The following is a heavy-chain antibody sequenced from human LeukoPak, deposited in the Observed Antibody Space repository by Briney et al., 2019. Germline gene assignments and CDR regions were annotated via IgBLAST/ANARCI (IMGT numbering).Heavy chain of an antibody. CDR3: ARDRAPPTSWYFDL. CDR1: GFTFSNYG. CDR2: IGGSGGFTT. D-gene: IGHD3-10*01. Sequence: GGSLRLSCEASGFTFSNYGMNWVRQAPGKGLEWVSGIGGSGGFTTYFADSVKGRFTISRDNSRNTLYLQMNTLRVEDSAVYYCARDRAPPTSWYFDLWGRGTLVTVSS. V-gene: IGHV3-23*01. J-gene: IGHJ2*01.